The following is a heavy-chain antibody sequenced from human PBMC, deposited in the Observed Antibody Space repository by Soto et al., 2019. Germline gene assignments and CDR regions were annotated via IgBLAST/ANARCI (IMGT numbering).Heavy chain of an antibody. CDR3: ARGGVRLLVLVAFDY. V-gene: IGHV1-69*01. D-gene: IGHD3-22*01. CDR2: IIPIFGTA. CDR1: GGTFSSYA. J-gene: IGHJ4*02. Sequence: QVQLVQSGAEVKKPGSSVKVSCKASGGTFSSYAISWVRQAPGQGREWMGGIIPIFGTANYAQKFQGRGTITADESTSTAYRELSSLRSEDTAVYYCARGGVRLLVLVAFDYWGQGTLVTVSS.